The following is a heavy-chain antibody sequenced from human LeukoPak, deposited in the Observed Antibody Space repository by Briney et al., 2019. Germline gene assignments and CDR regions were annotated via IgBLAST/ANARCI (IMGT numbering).Heavy chain of an antibody. CDR2: IWYDGSNK. J-gene: IGHJ4*02. Sequence: PGRSLRLSCAASGFTFSSYGMHWVRQAPGKGLEWGAVIWYDGSNKYYADSVKGRFTISRDNSKNTLYLQMNSLRGEDTAVYYCARDSNRYAEWLSGPSNSHKYYFDYWGQGTLVTVSS. CDR3: ARDSNRYAEWLSGPSNSHKYYFDY. D-gene: IGHD3-3*01. CDR1: GFTFSSYG. V-gene: IGHV3-33*01.